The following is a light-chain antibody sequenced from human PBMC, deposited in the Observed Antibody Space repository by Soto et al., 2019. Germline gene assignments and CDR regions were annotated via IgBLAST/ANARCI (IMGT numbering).Light chain of an antibody. J-gene: IGLJ3*02. CDR1: SSDVGGSNY. V-gene: IGLV2-14*03. Sequence: QSALTQPASVSGSPGQSITISCTGTSSDVGGSNYVSWYQQHPGKAPKLIIYDVSNRPSGVSYRFSGSKSGNTASLTISGLQAEDEADYYCTSYTTSRLRVFGGGTKLT. CDR3: TSYTTSRLRV. CDR2: DVS.